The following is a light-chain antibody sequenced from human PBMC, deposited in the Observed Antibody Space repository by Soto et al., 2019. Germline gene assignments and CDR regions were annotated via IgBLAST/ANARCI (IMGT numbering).Light chain of an antibody. Sequence: DIVMTQSPLSLPVTPGEPASISCRSSQSLLHSNGYNYLDWYLQKPGQSPQLLIYLGSNRASGVPDRFSGSGSGTDFTLKSSRVEAEDVGVYYCMQHLRLWKFGGGTKVDIK. CDR1: QSLLHSNGYNY. CDR3: MQHLRLWK. V-gene: IGKV2-28*01. CDR2: LGS. J-gene: IGKJ4*02.